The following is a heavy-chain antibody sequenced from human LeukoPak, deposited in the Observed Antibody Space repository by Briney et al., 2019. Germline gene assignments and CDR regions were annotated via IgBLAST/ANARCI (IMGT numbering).Heavy chain of an antibody. CDR3: ARLRATEWELLRWDNYFDY. CDR1: GGSISSYY. Sequence: SETLSLTCTVSGGSISSYYWSWIRQPPGKGLEWIGYIYYSGSTNYNPSLKSRVTISVDTSKNQFSLKLSSVTAADTAVYYCARLRATEWELLRWDNYFDYWGQGTLVTVSS. D-gene: IGHD1-26*01. CDR2: IYYSGST. V-gene: IGHV4-59*08. J-gene: IGHJ4*02.